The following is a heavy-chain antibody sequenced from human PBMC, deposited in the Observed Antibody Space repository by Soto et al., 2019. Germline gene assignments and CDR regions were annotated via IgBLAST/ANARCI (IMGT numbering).Heavy chain of an antibody. CDR2: IIPIFGTA. D-gene: IGHD2-8*01. V-gene: IGHV1-69*13. CDR1: GGTFSSYA. J-gene: IGHJ3*02. Sequence: SVKVSCKASGGTFSSYAISWVRQAPGQGLEWMGGIIPIFGTANYAQKFQGRVTITADESTSPAYMELSSLRSEDTAVYYCARAWRYCTNGVCYRHAFDIWGQGTMVTVSS. CDR3: ARAWRYCTNGVCYRHAFDI.